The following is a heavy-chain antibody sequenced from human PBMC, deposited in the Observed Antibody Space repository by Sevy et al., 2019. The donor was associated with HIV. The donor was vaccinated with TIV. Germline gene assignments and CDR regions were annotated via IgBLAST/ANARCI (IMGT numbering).Heavy chain of an antibody. D-gene: IGHD2-2*01. CDR2: MNPNSGNT. Sequence: ASVKVSCKASGYTFTSYDINWVRQATGQGLEWMGWMNPNSGNTGYAQKFQGRVTMTRNTSKSTAYMELSSLRSEDTAVYYCAYGSSVVVLGAFDIWGQGTMVTVSS. J-gene: IGHJ3*02. CDR1: GYTFTSYD. CDR3: AYGSSVVVLGAFDI. V-gene: IGHV1-8*01.